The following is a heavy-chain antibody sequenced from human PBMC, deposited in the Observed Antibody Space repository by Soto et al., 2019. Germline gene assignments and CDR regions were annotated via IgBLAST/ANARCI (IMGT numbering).Heavy chain of an antibody. CDR3: ARDFCSGGSCYSGPFDY. CDR1: GFTFSSNG. CDR2: IWFDGSNK. Sequence: GGSLRLSCAASGFTFSSNGMHWVRQAPGKGLEWVAVIWFDGSNKYYADSVKGRFTISRDNHKDTLYLQMNSLRAEDTAVYYCARDFCSGGSCYSGPFDYWGQGILVTVSS. D-gene: IGHD2-15*01. V-gene: IGHV3-33*01. J-gene: IGHJ4*02.